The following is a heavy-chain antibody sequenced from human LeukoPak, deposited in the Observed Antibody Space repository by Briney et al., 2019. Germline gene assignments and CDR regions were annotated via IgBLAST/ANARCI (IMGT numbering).Heavy chain of an antibody. D-gene: IGHD5-18*01. CDR2: IYYSGST. CDR1: GGPISSYY. V-gene: IGHV4-59*13. J-gene: IGHJ4*02. CDR3: ARDARGYSYIDY. Sequence: PSETLSPTCTVPGGPISSYYWTWFGQPPGKELEWIAYIYYSGSTNYNPSLKSRVTISVDTSKNQFSLKLSSVTAADTAVYYCARDARGYSYIDYWGQGTLVTVSS.